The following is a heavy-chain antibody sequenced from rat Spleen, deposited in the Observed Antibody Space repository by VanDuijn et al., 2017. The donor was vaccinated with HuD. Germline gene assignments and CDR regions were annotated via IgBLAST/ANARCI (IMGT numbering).Heavy chain of an antibody. CDR1: GFSFNDHW. V-gene: IGHV4-2*01. J-gene: IGHJ4*01. CDR3: VREELGVRD. CDR2: INKDSSTI. Sequence: EVKLVESGGGLVQPGRSLKLSCAASGFSFNDHWMGWVRAAPGKGLEWIGEINKDSSTIKYTPSLKDKCTISRDNPQNTLYLQMEKLGSEDTAIYCCVREELGVRDWGQGASVTVSS. D-gene: IGHD4-3*01.